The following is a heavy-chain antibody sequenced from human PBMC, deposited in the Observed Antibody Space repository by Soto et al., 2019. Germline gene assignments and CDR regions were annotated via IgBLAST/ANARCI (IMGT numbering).Heavy chain of an antibody. D-gene: IGHD2-15*01. CDR1: GASIKSRNYF. Sequence: ASETLSLTCTVSGASIKSRNYFWVWIRQPPGKGLEFVGSIHSSGGTYYNPSLKSRVTVSVDLSNSHFSLSLKSLTATDTAVYYCGRLAEAATGHTDFDFWGQGTLVTVSS. CDR2: IHSSGGT. CDR3: GRLAEAATGHTDFDF. V-gene: IGHV4-39*02. J-gene: IGHJ4*02.